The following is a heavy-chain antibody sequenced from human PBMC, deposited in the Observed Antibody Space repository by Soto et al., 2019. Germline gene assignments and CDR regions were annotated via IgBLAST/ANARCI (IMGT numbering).Heavy chain of an antibody. D-gene: IGHD2-8*01. V-gene: IGHV1-24*01. CDR1: GYTLTELS. Sequence: GPPVKVSCKVSGYTLTELSMHWVRQAPGKGLEWMGGFDPEDGETIYAQKFQGRVTMTEDTSTDTAYMELSSLRSEDTAVYYCATVRGDYCTNGVCYRNAFDIWGQGTMVTVSS. CDR3: ATVRGDYCTNGVCYRNAFDI. CDR2: FDPEDGET. J-gene: IGHJ3*02.